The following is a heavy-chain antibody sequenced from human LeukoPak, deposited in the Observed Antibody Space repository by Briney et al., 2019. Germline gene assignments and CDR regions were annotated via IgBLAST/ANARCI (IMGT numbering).Heavy chain of an antibody. CDR2: INPGWRTI. J-gene: IGHJ4*02. CDR1: GFTFSRYW. Sequence: GGSLRLSCAASGFTFSRYWMHWVRQAPGKGLVWVARINPGWRTITYPDSVKGRFTISRDNAKNTLYLQMDSLRAEDTGVYYCARSNQADDYWGQGTLVTVSS. D-gene: IGHD1-14*01. CDR3: ARSNQADDY. V-gene: IGHV3-74*01.